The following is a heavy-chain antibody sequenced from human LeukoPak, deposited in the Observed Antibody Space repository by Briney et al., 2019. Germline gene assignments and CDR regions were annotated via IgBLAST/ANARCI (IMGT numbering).Heavy chain of an antibody. V-gene: IGHV3-66*01. D-gene: IGHD1-14*01. CDR1: GFTVSSNY. J-gene: IGHJ4*02. Sequence: GGSLRLSCAASGFTVSSNYMSWVRQAPGKGPEWVSVIYSGGSTYYADSVKGRFTISRDNSKNALYLQMNSLRAEDTAVYYCARETSRSYYFDYWGQGTLVTVSS. CDR3: ARETSRSYYFDY. CDR2: IYSGGST.